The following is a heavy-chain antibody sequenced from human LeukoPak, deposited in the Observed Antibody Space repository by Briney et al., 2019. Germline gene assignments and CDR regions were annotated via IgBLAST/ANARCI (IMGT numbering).Heavy chain of an antibody. J-gene: IGHJ4*02. D-gene: IGHD5-24*01. Sequence: GESLRLSCAASGFTFSSYWMHWVRQASGKGLVWVSHIKSDGSHTTYADSVKGRFTISRDNAKNTLYLQMNSLRAEDTAVYYCARGVVEVATITIGYWGQGALVTVSS. CDR1: GFTFSSYW. CDR3: ARGVVEVATITIGY. V-gene: IGHV3-74*01. CDR2: IKSDGSHT.